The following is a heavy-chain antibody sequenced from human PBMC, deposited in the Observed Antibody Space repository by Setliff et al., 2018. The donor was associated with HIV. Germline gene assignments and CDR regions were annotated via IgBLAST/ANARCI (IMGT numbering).Heavy chain of an antibody. Sequence: AASVKVSCKASGYTFTDYYFHWVRQAPGQGLEWMGWVNPKFGGTLYAQKFRGRVTMTRDMSINTVYLELSSLSSDDTAVYYCARDLSTHWSGYSLGLWGPGTLVTVSS. D-gene: IGHD3-3*01. V-gene: IGHV1-2*02. CDR1: GYTFTDYY. CDR3: ARDLSTHWSGYSLGL. J-gene: IGHJ4*02. CDR2: VNPKFGGT.